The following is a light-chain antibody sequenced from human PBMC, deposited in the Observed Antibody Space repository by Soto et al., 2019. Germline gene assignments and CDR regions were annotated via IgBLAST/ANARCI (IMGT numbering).Light chain of an antibody. CDR2: DAS. Sequence: DIQMTQSPSTLSASVGDSVTITCRASQSISSWLAWYQQKPGKAPKVLIFDASSLESGVPSRFSGSGSATEFTLTISSLQPDDFATYYCQQYSTYPWTFGQGTTGDIK. CDR3: QQYSTYPWT. J-gene: IGKJ1*01. CDR1: QSISSW. V-gene: IGKV1-5*01.